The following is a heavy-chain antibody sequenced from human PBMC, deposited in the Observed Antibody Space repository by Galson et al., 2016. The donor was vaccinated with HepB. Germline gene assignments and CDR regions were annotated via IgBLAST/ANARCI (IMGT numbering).Heavy chain of an antibody. D-gene: IGHD3-16*01. CDR3: AKVPLGERKGTFGAVRRKKGITFFDH. V-gene: IGHV3-23*01. J-gene: IGHJ4*02. CDR2: ISDSGGNT. CDR1: GFSFYSFA. Sequence: SLRLSCAASGFSFYSFAMGWVRQAPGKGLEWVSGISDSGGNTWDADSVKGRFIISRDNSKNTLYLQLNSLRAEDTAVYYGAKVPLGERKGTFGAVRRKKGITFFDHWGQGTLVTVSS.